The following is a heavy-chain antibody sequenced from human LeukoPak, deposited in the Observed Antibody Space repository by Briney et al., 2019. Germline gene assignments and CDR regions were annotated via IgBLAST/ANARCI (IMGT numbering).Heavy chain of an antibody. Sequence: SVKVSCKASGGTFSSYAISWVRQAPGQGLEWMGRIIPILGIANYAQKFQGRVTITADKSTSTAYMELSSLRSEDTAVYYGASSVPKDYGDFPYYFDYWGQGTLVTVSS. CDR2: IIPILGIA. CDR3: ASSVPKDYGDFPYYFDY. D-gene: IGHD4-17*01. J-gene: IGHJ4*02. CDR1: GGTFSSYA. V-gene: IGHV1-69*04.